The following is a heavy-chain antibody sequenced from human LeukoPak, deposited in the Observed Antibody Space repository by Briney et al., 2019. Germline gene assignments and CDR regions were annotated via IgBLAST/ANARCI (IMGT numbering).Heavy chain of an antibody. V-gene: IGHV4-34*01. CDR1: GGSFSGYY. CDR3: AREGPRDYGGNSNWFDP. D-gene: IGHD4-17*01. Sequence: SETLSLTCAVYGGSFSGYYWSWIRQPPGKGLEWIGEINHSGSTNYNPSLKSQVTISVDTSKNQFSLKLSSVTAADTAVYYCAREGPRDYGGNSNWFDPWGQGTLVTVSS. J-gene: IGHJ5*02. CDR2: INHSGST.